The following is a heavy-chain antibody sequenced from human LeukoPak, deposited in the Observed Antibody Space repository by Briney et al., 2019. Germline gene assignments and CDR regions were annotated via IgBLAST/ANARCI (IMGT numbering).Heavy chain of an antibody. CDR3: ARGASYVTSQWFDP. J-gene: IGHJ5*02. CDR1: GFTFSSYN. D-gene: IGHD2-21*02. V-gene: IGHV3-21*01. Sequence: GGSLRLSCAASGFTFSSYNMNWVRQAPGKGLEWVSSITSSGSYIYYTDSVKGRFTISSDNAKNSLYLQMNSLRAEDTAVYYCARGASYVTSQWFDPWGQGTQVTVSS. CDR2: ITSSGSYI.